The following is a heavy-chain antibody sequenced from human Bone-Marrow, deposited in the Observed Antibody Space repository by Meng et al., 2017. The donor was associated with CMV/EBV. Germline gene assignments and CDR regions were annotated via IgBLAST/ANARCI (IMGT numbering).Heavy chain of an antibody. CDR3: ARVGLRANRVDP. D-gene: IGHD1-14*01. J-gene: IGHJ5*02. V-gene: IGHV4-61*05. CDR1: GGSISSSSYY. CDR2: IYYSGST. Sequence: SETLSLTCTVSGGSISSSSYYWGWIRQPPGKGLEWIGYIYYSGSTNYHPALKSRVTISVDTSKTQFSLKLSSVTAADTAVYYCARVGLRANRVDPWGQGTLVTVSS.